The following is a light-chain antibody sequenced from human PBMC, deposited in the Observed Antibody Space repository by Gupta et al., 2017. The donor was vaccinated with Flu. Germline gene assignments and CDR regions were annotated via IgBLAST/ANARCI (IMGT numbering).Light chain of an antibody. J-gene: IGKJ5*01. CDR3: QQDNNSIT. CDR2: GAS. Sequence: EIVMTQSPATLSVSPGERATLSCRASQSVSSNLAWYQQKPGQAPRLLIYGASNRATGIPDRFSGSGDGTEFTLTSSSRQSEDFAVYYWQQDNNSITFGQGTLMEIK. CDR1: QSVSSN. V-gene: IGKV3D-15*01.